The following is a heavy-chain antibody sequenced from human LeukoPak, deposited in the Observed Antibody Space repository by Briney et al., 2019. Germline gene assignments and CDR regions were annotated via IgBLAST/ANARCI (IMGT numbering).Heavy chain of an antibody. Sequence: SETLSLTCSVSGGSINSYYWSWIRQPPGKRLEWIAYFYNSGSTNYNPSLKSRVTISLDTSKKQFSLKLSSVTAADTAVYYGVGGSGYHYWYFDLWGRGTLVTVSS. V-gene: IGHV4-59*12. J-gene: IGHJ2*01. CDR1: GGSINSYY. D-gene: IGHD3-22*01. CDR2: FYNSGST. CDR3: VGGSGYHYWYFDL.